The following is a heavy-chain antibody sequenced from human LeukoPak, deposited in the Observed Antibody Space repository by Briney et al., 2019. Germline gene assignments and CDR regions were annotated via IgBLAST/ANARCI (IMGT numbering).Heavy chain of an antibody. CDR2: INHSGST. CDR1: GFTFSSYS. Sequence: GSLRLSCAASGFTFSSYSMNWVRQPPGKGLEWIGEINHSGSTNYNPSLKSRVTISVDTSKNQFSLKLSSVTAADTAVYYCARGRPKHYWGQGTLVTVSS. CDR3: ARGRPKHY. V-gene: IGHV4-34*01. J-gene: IGHJ4*02.